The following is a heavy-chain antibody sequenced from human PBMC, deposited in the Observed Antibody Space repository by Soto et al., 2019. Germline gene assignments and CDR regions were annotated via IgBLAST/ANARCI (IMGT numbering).Heavy chain of an antibody. CDR3: ARDLYYYDSSGYSRSDWFDP. CDR1: GGSITSGDYY. V-gene: IGHV4-30-4*01. CDR2: IYYSGST. J-gene: IGHJ5*02. Sequence: PSETLSLTCSVSGGSITSGDYYWSWIRQPPGKGLEWIGNIYYSGSTYYNPSLKSRVTISIDTSKNQFSLKLSSVTAADTAVYYCARDLYYYDSSGYSRSDWFDPWGQGTLVTVSS. D-gene: IGHD3-22*01.